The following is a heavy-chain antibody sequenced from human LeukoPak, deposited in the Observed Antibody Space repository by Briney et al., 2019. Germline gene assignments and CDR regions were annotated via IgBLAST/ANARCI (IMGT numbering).Heavy chain of an antibody. V-gene: IGHV3-7*01. J-gene: IGHJ4*02. Sequence: GGSLRLSCTASGFTFSSYWMSWVRQAPGKGLEWVANIKQDGSEKYYVDSVKGRFTISRDNAKNSLYLQLNSLRAEDTAVYYCARSPYTSGWYGVGYWGQGTLVTVSS. D-gene: IGHD6-19*01. CDR3: ARSPYTSGWYGVGY. CDR1: GFTFSSYW. CDR2: IKQDGSEK.